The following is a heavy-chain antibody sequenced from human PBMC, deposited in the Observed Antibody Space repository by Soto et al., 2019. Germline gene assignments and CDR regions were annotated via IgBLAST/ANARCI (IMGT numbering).Heavy chain of an antibody. V-gene: IGHV3-23*01. CDR3: AKWPPSPKMGVTSH. D-gene: IGHD1-26*01. CDR1: GFAFSSSA. Sequence: EVQQLESGGGLAQPGGSLRLSCAASGFAFSSSAMAWIRQTPGKGLQWVSAITVAGGGIYYADSVKGRFTISRDNSKKTLYLQMNSLSAEDTAQYFCAKWPPSPKMGVTSHWGQGTLVTVSS. CDR2: ITVAGGGI. J-gene: IGHJ4*02.